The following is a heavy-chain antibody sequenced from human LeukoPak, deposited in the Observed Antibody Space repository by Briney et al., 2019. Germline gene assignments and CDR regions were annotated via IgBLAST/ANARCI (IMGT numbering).Heavy chain of an antibody. D-gene: IGHD3-10*01. CDR2: ISGSGGST. J-gene: IGHJ6*02. Sequence: GGSLRLSCAASGFTFSNAWMSWVRQAPGKGLEWVSAISGSGGSTYYADSVKGRFTISRDNSKNTLYLQMNSLRAEDTAVYYCAKVQMVRGVSYYYYGMDVWGQGTTVTVSS. V-gene: IGHV3-23*01. CDR1: GFTFSNAW. CDR3: AKVQMVRGVSYYYYGMDV.